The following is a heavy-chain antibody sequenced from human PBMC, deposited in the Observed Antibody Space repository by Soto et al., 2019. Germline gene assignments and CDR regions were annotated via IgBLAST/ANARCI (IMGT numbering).Heavy chain of an antibody. J-gene: IGHJ4*02. D-gene: IGHD3-10*01. Sequence: EVQVLESGGGLVQPGGSLRLSCAASGFTFSSYAMSWVRQAPGKGLEWVSGMSGGGGSTYYADSVKGRFTISRNNSKNTLYLQMHSLRVDDTAVYYCARDRGLIWFGERVEYWGQGTLVTVSS. CDR3: ARDRGLIWFGERVEY. CDR1: GFTFSSYA. CDR2: MSGGGGST. V-gene: IGHV3-23*01.